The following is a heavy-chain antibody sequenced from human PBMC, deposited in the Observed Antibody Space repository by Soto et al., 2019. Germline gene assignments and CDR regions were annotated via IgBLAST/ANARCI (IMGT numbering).Heavy chain of an antibody. Sequence: SETLSITCAVYGASFSGYYWSWIRKPPGKGLQSIGEINHSGNTNYNPSLKSRLTISVDTSKNQFSLELSSVTAADTAVYYCARGSHYCGGGSCYSGWFDPWGQGTLVTVSS. J-gene: IGHJ5*02. D-gene: IGHD2-15*01. CDR1: GASFSGYY. V-gene: IGHV4-34*01. CDR3: ARGSHYCGGGSCYSGWFDP. CDR2: INHSGNT.